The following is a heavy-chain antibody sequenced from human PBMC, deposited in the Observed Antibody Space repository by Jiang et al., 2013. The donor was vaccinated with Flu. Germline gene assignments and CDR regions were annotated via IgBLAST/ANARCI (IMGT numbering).Heavy chain of an antibody. Sequence: SLTCAVSGGSISSSSYYWGWIRQPPGKGLEWIGSIYYSGSTYYNPSLKSRVTISLDTSKNQFSLKLSSVTAADTAVYYCTKSMNVDSAMEWGQGTLVTVSS. J-gene: IGHJ4*02. CDR3: TKSMNVDSAME. V-gene: IGHV4-39*07. CDR2: IYYSGST. D-gene: IGHD5-18*01. CDR1: GGSISSSSYY.